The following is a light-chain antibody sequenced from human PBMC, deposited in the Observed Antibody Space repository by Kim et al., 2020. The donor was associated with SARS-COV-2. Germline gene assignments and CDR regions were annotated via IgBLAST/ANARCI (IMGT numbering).Light chain of an antibody. CDR3: QQAKGVPIT. CDR1: QGIDSW. Sequence: VGDSVTTTCRASQGIDSWLAWYQQNPGQAPKLLIYAESHLQSGVPSRFSGSGSGTDFTLSISDIQPEDLATYFCQQAKGVPITFGQGTRLEIK. CDR2: AES. V-gene: IGKV1D-12*01. J-gene: IGKJ5*01.